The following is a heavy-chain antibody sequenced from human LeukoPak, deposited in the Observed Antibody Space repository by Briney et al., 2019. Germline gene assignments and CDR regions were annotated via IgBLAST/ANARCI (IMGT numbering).Heavy chain of an antibody. CDR1: GYTFNAYN. J-gene: IGHJ4*02. V-gene: IGHV1-2*02. CDR3: AREYILAAYYGDY. D-gene: IGHD3-9*01. CDR2: INPKSGGA. Sequence: ASVKVSCKASGYTFNAYNMHWVRQAPGQGLEWMGWINPKSGGANYAQKFQGRVTMTWDTSISTAHMELSRLRSDDTPVYYCAREYILAAYYGDYWGQGTLVTVSS.